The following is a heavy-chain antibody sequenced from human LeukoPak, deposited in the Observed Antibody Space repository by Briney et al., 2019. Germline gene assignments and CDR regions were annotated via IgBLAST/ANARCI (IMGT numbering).Heavy chain of an antibody. D-gene: IGHD2-15*01. CDR3: ARGYCRGGSCYSGDAFDI. J-gene: IGHJ3*02. V-gene: IGHV3-21*01. CDR2: ISTSSSYI. CDR1: GFTFSSYS. Sequence: GGSLRLSCAASGFTFSSYSMNWVRQAPGKGLEWVSFISTSSSYIYYADSVKGRFTISRDNAKNSLYLQMNSLRAEDTAVYYCARGYCRGGSCYSGDAFDIWGQGTMVTASS.